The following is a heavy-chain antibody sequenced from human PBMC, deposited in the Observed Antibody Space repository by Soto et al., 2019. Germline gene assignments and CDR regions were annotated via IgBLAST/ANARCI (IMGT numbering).Heavy chain of an antibody. D-gene: IGHD2-15*01. J-gene: IGHJ3*02. CDR2: IIPIFGTA. V-gene: IGHV1-69*13. CDR1: GGTFSSYA. CDR3: ARLDLLGYCSGGSCPGLAFDI. Sequence: SVKVSCKASGGTFSSYAISWVRQAPGQGLEWMGGIIPIFGTANYAQKFQGRVTITADESTSTAYMELSSLRSEDTAVYYCARLDLLGYCSGGSCPGLAFDIWGQGTMVTVSS.